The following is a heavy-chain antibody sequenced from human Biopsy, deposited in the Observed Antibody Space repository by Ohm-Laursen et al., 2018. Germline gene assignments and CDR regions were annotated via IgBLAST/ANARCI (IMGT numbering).Heavy chain of an antibody. CDR3: AKDKGTFNFYYYGVDV. CDR2: ISYDGSKT. D-gene: IGHD2/OR15-2a*01. CDR1: GFSFSNYG. Sequence: SLRLSCAASGFSFSNYGMHWVRQAPGKGLEWVAAISYDGSKTDYGDSVKGRLNISRDNSKNTLDLQMSSLRVEDTAVYFCAKDKGTFNFYYYGVDVWGQGTTVTVSS. V-gene: IGHV3-30*18. J-gene: IGHJ6*02.